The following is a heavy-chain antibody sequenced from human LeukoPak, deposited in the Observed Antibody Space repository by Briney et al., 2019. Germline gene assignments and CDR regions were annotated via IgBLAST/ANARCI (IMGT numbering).Heavy chain of an antibody. Sequence: PGGSRRLSWAASGVTFSSYAMIWVRQAPGKGLEWVSATSGSVGSTYYADSVKGRFTISRDNSKNTLYLQMNSLRAEDTAVYYCAKPHGYSYGYAYYFDYWGQGTLVPVSS. J-gene: IGHJ4*02. CDR1: GVTFSSYA. CDR3: AKPHGYSYGYAYYFDY. D-gene: IGHD5-18*01. V-gene: IGHV3-23*01. CDR2: TSGSVGST.